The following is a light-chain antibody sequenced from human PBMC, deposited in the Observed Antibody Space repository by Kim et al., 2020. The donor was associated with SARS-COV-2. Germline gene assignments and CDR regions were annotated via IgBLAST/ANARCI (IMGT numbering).Light chain of an antibody. Sequence: SVGDRVTITCRASQSISNYLNWYQQEPGKAPKLLIYAASNLQSGVPSRFSGSGSGTDFTLTISSLQPEDFATYYCQQSYSAPRMYTFGQGTKLEI. V-gene: IGKV1-39*01. J-gene: IGKJ2*01. CDR2: AAS. CDR3: QQSYSAPRMYT. CDR1: QSISNY.